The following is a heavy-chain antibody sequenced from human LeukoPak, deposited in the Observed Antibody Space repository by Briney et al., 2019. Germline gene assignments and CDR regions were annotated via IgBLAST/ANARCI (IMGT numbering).Heavy chain of an antibody. D-gene: IGHD3-3*01. Sequence: GGSLRLSCAASGFTFSSYEMNWVRQAPGKGLEWVSYISSSGSTIYYADSVKGRFTISRDNAKNSLYLQMNSLRAEDTAVYYCATEKSTEDLGDTYNLFDYWGQGTLVTVSS. CDR2: ISSSGSTI. V-gene: IGHV3-48*03. J-gene: IGHJ4*02. CDR3: ATEKSTEDLGDTYNLFDY. CDR1: GFTFSSYE.